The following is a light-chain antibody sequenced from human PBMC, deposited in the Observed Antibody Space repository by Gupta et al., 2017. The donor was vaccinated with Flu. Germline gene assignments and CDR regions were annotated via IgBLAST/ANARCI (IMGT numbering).Light chain of an antibody. CDR1: SSNIGSGYD. Sequence: VTISCTGSSSNIGSGYDLHWYQQLPGTAPKLLIYGNTNRPSGVPDRFSGSKSGTSASLAITGLQAEDEADYYCQSYDSSLSGSVFGGGTRLTVL. J-gene: IGLJ2*01. CDR3: QSYDSSLSGSV. CDR2: GNT. V-gene: IGLV1-40*01.